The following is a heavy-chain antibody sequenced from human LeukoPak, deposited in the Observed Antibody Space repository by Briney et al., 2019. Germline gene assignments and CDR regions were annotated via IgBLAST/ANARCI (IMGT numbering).Heavy chain of an antibody. CDR2: IYGGGTT. J-gene: IGHJ4*02. CDR3: ARFSGRV. V-gene: IGHV3-53*01. Sequence: GGSLXLSCXASGXTVGSNXXSWVRQAPGKGLEWVSVIYGGGTTYHADSVRGRFTISRDNSKNTLYLQMNSLRVEDTAVYYCARFSGRVWGQGTLVTVSS. CDR1: GXTVGSNX. D-gene: IGHD6-19*01.